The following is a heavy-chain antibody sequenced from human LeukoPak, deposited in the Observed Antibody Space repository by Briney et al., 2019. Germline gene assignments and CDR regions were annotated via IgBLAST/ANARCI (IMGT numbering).Heavy chain of an antibody. CDR3: ARTPSGSGNFFDY. D-gene: IGHD3-10*01. CDR1: GLTVSTDY. J-gene: IGHJ4*02. V-gene: IGHV3-66*01. CDR2: LYSAGTT. Sequence: PGGSLRLSCAVSGLTVSTDYMSWVRQAPGKGLEWVSILYSAGTTYYADSVKGRFTISRDNSRNILYLQMSSLRAEDTAIYYCARTPSGSGNFFDYWGQGAPVTVSS.